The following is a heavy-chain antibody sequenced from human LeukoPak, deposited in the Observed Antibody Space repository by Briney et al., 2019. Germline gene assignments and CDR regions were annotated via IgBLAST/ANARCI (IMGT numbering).Heavy chain of an antibody. D-gene: IGHD2-8*01. CDR1: GYSISSGYY. V-gene: IGHV4-38-2*02. CDR2: IYHSGST. CDR3: ARGGLMVYAINWFDP. J-gene: IGHJ5*02. Sequence: SETLSLTCTVSGYSISSGYYWGWIRQPPGKGLEWIGSIYHSGSTYYNPSLKSRVTISVDTSKNQFSLKLSSVTAADTAVYYCARGGLMVYAINWFDPWGQGTLVTVSS.